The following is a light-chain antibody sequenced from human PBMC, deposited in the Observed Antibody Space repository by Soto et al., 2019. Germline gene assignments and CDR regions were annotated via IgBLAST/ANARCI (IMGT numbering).Light chain of an antibody. J-gene: IGKJ2*01. CDR1: QSVSSSY. Sequence: EMVLTPAPGPLSLSPGERATLSCRASQSVSSSYVAWDQQKPGQDPRLLIYGASSRATGIPGRCSGSGSGTDFTLSISRLDPEVCGVYYWQHYDSSLYTFGQGTKLEIK. V-gene: IGKV3-20*01. CDR3: QHYDSSLYT. CDR2: GAS.